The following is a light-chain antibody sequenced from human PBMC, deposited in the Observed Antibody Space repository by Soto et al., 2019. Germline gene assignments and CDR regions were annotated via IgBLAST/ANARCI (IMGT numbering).Light chain of an antibody. Sequence: VVLTQSPGTLSLSPGEGATLSCRASQSVDSSYLAWYQQKPGQAPRLLIYGASSRATGIPDRFSGSGSGTDFTLTISRLEPEDFAVYYCQQYGSSPPITFGQGTRLEIK. J-gene: IGKJ5*01. CDR3: QQYGSSPPIT. CDR2: GAS. V-gene: IGKV3-20*01. CDR1: QSVDSSY.